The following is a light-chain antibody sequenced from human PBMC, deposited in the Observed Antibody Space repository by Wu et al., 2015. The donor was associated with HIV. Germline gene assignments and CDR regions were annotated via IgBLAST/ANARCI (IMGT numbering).Light chain of an antibody. CDR1: QSVSSSY. CDR2: GAS. V-gene: IGKV3-20*01. J-gene: IGKJ2*01. Sequence: EIVLTQSPGTLSLSPGERATLSCRASQSVSSSYLAWYQQKPGQAPRLLIYGASIRATGIPGRFSGSGSGTEFTLTISSMQSEGFAVYYCQQSQGYTFGQGTKLEIK. CDR3: QQSQGYT.